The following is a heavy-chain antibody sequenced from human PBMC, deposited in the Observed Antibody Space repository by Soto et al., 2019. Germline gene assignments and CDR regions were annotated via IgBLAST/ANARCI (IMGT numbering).Heavy chain of an antibody. CDR1: GFTFSSYA. V-gene: IGHV3-30-3*01. CDR3: AREAPDYNLSPGMDV. J-gene: IGHJ6*01. CDR2: ISYDGRNK. Sequence: QVQLVESGGGVVQPGRSLRLSCAASGFTFSSYAMHWVRQAPGKGLEWVAVISYDGRNKYYADSVKGRFTISRDNSKNTQYLQLHRLRAEDTAVYYCAREAPDYNLSPGMDVW. D-gene: IGHD4-4*01.